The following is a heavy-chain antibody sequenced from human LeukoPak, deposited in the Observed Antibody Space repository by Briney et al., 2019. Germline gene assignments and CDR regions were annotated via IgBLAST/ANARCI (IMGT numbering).Heavy chain of an antibody. CDR1: GGSISSYY. V-gene: IGHV4-59*01. CDR3: AREGCSGGSCYSGAHHWFDP. J-gene: IGHJ5*02. Sequence: SETLSLTCTVSGGSISSYYWSWIRQPPGKGLEWIGYIYYSGSTNYNPSLKSRVTISVDTSKNQFSLKLSSVTAADTAAYYCAREGCSGGSCYSGAHHWFDPWGQGTLVTVSS. CDR2: IYYSGST. D-gene: IGHD2-15*01.